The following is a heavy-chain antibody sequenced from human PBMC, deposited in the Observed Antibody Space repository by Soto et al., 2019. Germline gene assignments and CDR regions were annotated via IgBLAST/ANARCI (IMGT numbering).Heavy chain of an antibody. CDR2: INPSDGST. CDR1: GYSFTNYY. D-gene: IGHD3-10*01. CDR3: AREGTRSGSGTQPNY. Sequence: QVQLVQSGAEVKKPGASVEVSCKAFGYSFTNYYVQWVRQAPGQGLEWMGIINPSDGSTGYAQKFQGRVTMTRDTSTSTLNMQMSDLRSEDTAVYYCAREGTRSGSGTQPNYWGQGTLVTVSS. J-gene: IGHJ4*02. V-gene: IGHV1-46*03.